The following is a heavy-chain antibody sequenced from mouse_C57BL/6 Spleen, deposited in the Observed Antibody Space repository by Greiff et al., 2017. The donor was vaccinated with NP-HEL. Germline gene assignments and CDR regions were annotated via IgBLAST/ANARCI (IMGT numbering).Heavy chain of an antibody. D-gene: IGHD2-1*01. CDR1: GFTFSSYA. V-gene: IGHV5-4*01. J-gene: IGHJ4*01. CDR2: ISDGGSYT. CDR3: ASNYYYAMDY. Sequence: EVQVVESGGGLVKPGGSLKLSCAASGFTFSSYAMSWVRQTPEKRLEWVATISDGGSYTYYPDNVKGRFTISRDNAKNNLYLQMSHLKSEDTAMYYCASNYYYAMDYWGQGTSVTVSS.